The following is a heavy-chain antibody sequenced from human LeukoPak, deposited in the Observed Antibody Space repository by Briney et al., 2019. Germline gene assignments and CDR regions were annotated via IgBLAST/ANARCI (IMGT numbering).Heavy chain of an antibody. Sequence: PGGSLRLSCAASGFTFSNYAMSWVRQAPGKGLECISGFSGSGGRTFYADSVKGRFTISRDNSKNTLYVQMNSLRVEDTAVYYCARDAGGRTQREGWFDPWGQGTLVTASS. CDR3: ARDAGGRTQREGWFDP. V-gene: IGHV3-23*01. J-gene: IGHJ5*02. CDR1: GFTFSNYA. D-gene: IGHD1-26*01. CDR2: FSGSGGRT.